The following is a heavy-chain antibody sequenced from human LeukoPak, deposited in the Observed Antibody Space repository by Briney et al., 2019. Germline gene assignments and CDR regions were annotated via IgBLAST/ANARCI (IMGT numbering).Heavy chain of an antibody. CDR1: GVTFSSYA. D-gene: IGHD5-24*01. J-gene: IGHJ4*02. V-gene: IGHV1-69*13. Sequence: SVKVSCKASGVTFSSYAISWVRQAPGQGLEWMGGIIPIFGTANYAQKFQGRVTITADESTSTAYMELSSLRSEDTAVYYCARGDQMATELCYYWGQGTLVTVSS. CDR2: IIPIFGTA. CDR3: ARGDQMATELCYY.